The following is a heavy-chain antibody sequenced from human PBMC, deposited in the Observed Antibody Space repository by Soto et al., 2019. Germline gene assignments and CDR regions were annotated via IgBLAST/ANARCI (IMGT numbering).Heavy chain of an antibody. CDR3: ARVVVVAADNWFDP. Sequence: EVQLVESGGGLVQPGRSLRLSCAASGFTFDDYAMHWVRQAPGKGLEWVSGISWNSGSIGYADSVKGRFTISRDNAKNSLHLQMNSLRAEDTALYYCARVVVVAADNWFDPWGQGTLVTVSS. J-gene: IGHJ5*02. V-gene: IGHV3-9*01. D-gene: IGHD2-15*01. CDR2: ISWNSGSI. CDR1: GFTFDDYA.